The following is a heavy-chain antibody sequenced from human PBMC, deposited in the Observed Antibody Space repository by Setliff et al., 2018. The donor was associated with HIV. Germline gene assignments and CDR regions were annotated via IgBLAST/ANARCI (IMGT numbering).Heavy chain of an antibody. Sequence: SETLSLTCTVPGGSPSDTHWWTWIRQPAGRGPQWIGRIFVAGGTKYHPSLKTRVTISLNASKNQFSLTLTAVTAADTAVYYCARDAGTSIEESGDAYTWIDSWGQGTLVTVSS. CDR3: ARDAGTSIEESGDAYTWIDS. CDR2: IFVAGGT. D-gene: IGHD2-21*02. V-gene: IGHV4-4*07. J-gene: IGHJ5*01. CDR1: GGSPSDTHW.